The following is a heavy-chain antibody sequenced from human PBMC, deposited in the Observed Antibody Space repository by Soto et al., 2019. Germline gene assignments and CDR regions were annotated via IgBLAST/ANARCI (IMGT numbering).Heavy chain of an antibody. J-gene: IGHJ6*02. CDR1: GYTFTIYY. CDR2: INTSGGSP. D-gene: IGHD1-1*01. Sequence: ASVKVSCKAFGYTFTIYYIHWVRQAPGQGLEWMGVINTSGGSPTYAQKFQDRVTMTRDTSTSTVYMELSSLRSGDTAVYYCARGGRNSDYYYHYGMDVWGQGNTVTVSS. V-gene: IGHV1-46*01. CDR3: ARGGRNSDYYYHYGMDV.